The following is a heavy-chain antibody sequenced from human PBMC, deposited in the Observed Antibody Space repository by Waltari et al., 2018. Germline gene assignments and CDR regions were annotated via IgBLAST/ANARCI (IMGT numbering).Heavy chain of an antibody. V-gene: IGHV4-59*01. CDR3: AGLFGYSYADNMCY. J-gene: IGHJ4*02. D-gene: IGHD5-18*01. CDR1: GGSISSYY. CDR2: ISSSGST. Sequence: QVQLQESGPGLVKPSETLSLTCTVSGGSISSYYWSWIRPPPGTGLEWNGYISSSGSTNYNTSLKSRVTRSVDTTKNQSSLKLSSVTAADTAVYYWAGLFGYSYADNMCYWGQGTLVTVSS.